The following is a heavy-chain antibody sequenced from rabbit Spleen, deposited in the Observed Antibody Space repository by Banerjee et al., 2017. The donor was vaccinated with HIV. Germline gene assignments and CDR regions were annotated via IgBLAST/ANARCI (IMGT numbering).Heavy chain of an antibody. J-gene: IGHJ4*01. V-gene: IGHV1S40*01. Sequence: QSLEESGGDLVKPGASLTLTCTASGFDFNNYYMTWVRQAPGKGLEWIACIYGGSSDSTYYASWAKGRFTISKTSSTTVTLQVTGLTAADTATYFCARDNDGSNWFYFDLWGPGTLVTVS. CDR1: GFDFNNYY. CDR3: ARDNDGSNWFYFDL. CDR2: IYGGSSDST. D-gene: IGHD4-2*01.